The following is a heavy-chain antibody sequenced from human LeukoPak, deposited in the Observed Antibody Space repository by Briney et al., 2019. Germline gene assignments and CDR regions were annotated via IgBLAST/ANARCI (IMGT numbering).Heavy chain of an antibody. CDR3: ASSREVVPAAIDY. CDR2: IYHSGST. V-gene: IGHV4-38-2*02. D-gene: IGHD2-2*01. CDR1: GYSISSGYY. J-gene: IGHJ4*02. Sequence: SETLSLTCTVSGYSISSGYYWGWIRPPPGKGLEWIGSIYHSGSTYYNPSLKSRVTISVDTSKNQFSLKLSSVTAADTAAYYCASSREVVPAAIDYWGQGTLGTVSS.